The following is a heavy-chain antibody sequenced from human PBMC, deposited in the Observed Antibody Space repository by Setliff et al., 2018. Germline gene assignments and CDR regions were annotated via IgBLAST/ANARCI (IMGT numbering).Heavy chain of an antibody. CDR1: GGSISSSSYY. V-gene: IGHV4-39*07. CDR3: ARDGPAVLRYFDWLLYYFDY. D-gene: IGHD3-9*01. Sequence: ASETLSLTCTVSGGSISSSSYYWGWIRQPPGKGLEWIGSIYHSGSTYYNPSLKSRVTISVDTSKNQFSLKLSSVTAADTAVYYCARDGPAVLRYFDWLLYYFDYWGQGTLVTVSS. J-gene: IGHJ4*02. CDR2: IYHSGST.